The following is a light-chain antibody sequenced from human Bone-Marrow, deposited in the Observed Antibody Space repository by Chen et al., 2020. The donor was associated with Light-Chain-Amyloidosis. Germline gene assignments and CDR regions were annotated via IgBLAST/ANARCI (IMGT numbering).Light chain of an antibody. V-gene: IGKV1-NL1*01. Sequence: DIEMTQSPSSLSASVGERVTNTCRSSQGISNNLAWYQHKLGKAPKLLVYAVSRLESGVPSRFSGSGSGRDYTLTIDSLQPEDFATYYCQQYYSSPPSLTFGGGTKVEIK. J-gene: IGKJ4*01. CDR2: AVS. CDR1: QGISNN. CDR3: QQYYSSPPSLT.